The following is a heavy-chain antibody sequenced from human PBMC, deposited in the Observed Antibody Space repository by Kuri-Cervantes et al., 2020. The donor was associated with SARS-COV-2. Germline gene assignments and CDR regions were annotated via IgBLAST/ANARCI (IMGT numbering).Heavy chain of an antibody. CDR1: GFTFGDYA. V-gene: IGHV3-73*01. Sequence: GGSLRLSCTASGFTFGDYAMSWVRQASGKGLEWVGRVRGKANNYATAYAASVKGRFTISRDDSKNMGYLQMNSLKTEDTAVYYCTTLIDYWGQGALVTVSS. CDR2: VRGKANNYAT. J-gene: IGHJ4*02. CDR3: TTLIDY.